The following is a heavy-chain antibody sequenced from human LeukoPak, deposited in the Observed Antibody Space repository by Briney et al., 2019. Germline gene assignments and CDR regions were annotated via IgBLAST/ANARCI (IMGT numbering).Heavy chain of an antibody. CDR3: ARGGWSLDY. V-gene: IGHV4-59*11. J-gene: IGHJ4*02. CDR2: IHYSGTT. D-gene: IGHD6-19*01. Sequence: PSETLSLTCSLSGDSITIHYWTWIRQPPGNGLEWIGYIHYSGTTNYNPSLKSRITTSLDTSKNQFSLKLNSVTAADTAVYYCARGGWSLDYWGQGTLVTVSS. CDR1: GDSITIHY.